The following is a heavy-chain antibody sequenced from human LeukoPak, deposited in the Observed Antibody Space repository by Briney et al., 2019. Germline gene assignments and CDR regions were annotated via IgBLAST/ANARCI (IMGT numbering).Heavy chain of an antibody. CDR3: AREGVLQAFDV. Sequence: GGSLRLSCAASGFTFSSYGMSWVRQAPGKGLEWVSSISSSSSYIYYADSVKGRFTISRDNAKNSLYLQMNSLRAEDTAVYYCAREGVLQAFDVWGHGTMVTVSS. D-gene: IGHD4-11*01. J-gene: IGHJ3*01. V-gene: IGHV3-21*04. CDR2: ISSSSSYI. CDR1: GFTFSSYG.